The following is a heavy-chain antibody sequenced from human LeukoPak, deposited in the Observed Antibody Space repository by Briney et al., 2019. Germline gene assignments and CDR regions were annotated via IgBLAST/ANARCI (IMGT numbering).Heavy chain of an antibody. D-gene: IGHD3-22*01. J-gene: IGHJ3*02. Sequence: PGGSLRLSCAASGFTFSDYYMSWIRQAPGKGLEWVSYISSSGSTIYYADSVKGRFTISRDNAKNSLYLQMNSLRAEDTAVYYCARLWTPTYYYDSSGYSNDAFDIWGQGTMVTVSS. CDR3: ARLWTPTYYYDSSGYSNDAFDI. CDR2: ISSSGSTI. CDR1: GFTFSDYY. V-gene: IGHV3-11*01.